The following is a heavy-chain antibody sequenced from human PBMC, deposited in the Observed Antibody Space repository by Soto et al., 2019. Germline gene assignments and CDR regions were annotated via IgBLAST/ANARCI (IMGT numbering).Heavy chain of an antibody. CDR3: GGGGATISYYYYGMDV. Sequence: QVQLVQSGAEVKKPGSSVKVSCKASGGTFSSYAISWVRQAPGQGLEWMGGIIPIFGTANYAQQFQGRVTITADESTSTAYMELSRLISEDTAVYYCGGGGATISYYYYGMDVWGQGTTVTVSS. CDR1: GGTFSSYA. J-gene: IGHJ6*02. V-gene: IGHV1-69*01. CDR2: IIPIFGTA. D-gene: IGHD1-26*01.